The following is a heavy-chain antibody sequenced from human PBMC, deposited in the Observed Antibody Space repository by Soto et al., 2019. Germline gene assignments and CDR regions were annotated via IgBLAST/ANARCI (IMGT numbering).Heavy chain of an antibody. CDR2: ISGSGGST. J-gene: IGHJ3*02. CDR1: GFTFSSYA. V-gene: IGHV3-23*01. D-gene: IGHD3-9*01. CDR3: AKSPQGQLRYFLSMSAFDI. Sequence: HPGGSLRLSCAASGFTFSSYAMSWVRQAPGKGLEKVSAISGSGGSTYYADSVKGRFTISRDNSKNTLYLQMNSLRAEDTAVYYCAKSPQGQLRYFLSMSAFDIRGQGTMVTVTS.